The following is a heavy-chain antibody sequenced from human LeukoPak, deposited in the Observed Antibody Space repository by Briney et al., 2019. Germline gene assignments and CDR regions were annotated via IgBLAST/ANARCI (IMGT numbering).Heavy chain of an antibody. Sequence: SETLSLTCTVSGGSISSGSYYWSWIRQPPGKGLEWIGYIYYSGSTNYNPSLKSRVTISVDTSKNQFSLKLSSVTAADTAVYYCARTYYYGSGSSPTLDYWGQGTLVTVSS. V-gene: IGHV4-61*01. CDR1: GGSISSGSYY. J-gene: IGHJ4*02. CDR3: ARTYYYGSGSSPTLDY. CDR2: IYYSGST. D-gene: IGHD3-10*01.